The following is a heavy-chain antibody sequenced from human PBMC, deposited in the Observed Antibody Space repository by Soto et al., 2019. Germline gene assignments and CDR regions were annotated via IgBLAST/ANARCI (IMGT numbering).Heavy chain of an antibody. CDR3: AGRTGWFVVVTAISHFDY. J-gene: IGHJ4*02. CDR2: IYYSGST. V-gene: IGHV4-39*01. CDR1: GGSISSSSYY. D-gene: IGHD2-21*02. Sequence: SETLSLTCTVSGGSISSSSYYWGWIRQPPGKGLEWIGSIYYSGSTYYNPSLKSRVTISVDTSKNQFSLKLSSVTAADTVVYYCAGRTGWFVVVTAISHFDYWGQGTMVTVSS.